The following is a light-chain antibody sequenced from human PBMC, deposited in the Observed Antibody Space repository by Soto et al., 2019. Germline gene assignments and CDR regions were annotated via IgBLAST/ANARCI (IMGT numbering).Light chain of an antibody. CDR1: SSDVGGYDH. J-gene: IGLJ1*01. CDR3: SSYTTSRAYV. Sequence: QSVLTQPASVSGSPGQSITISCTGTSSDVGGYDHVSWYQLHPGKAPKLMVFEVNNRPSGVSYRFSGSKSGNTASLTISGLQAEDEADYYCSSYTTSRAYVFGIGTKVTAL. CDR2: EVN. V-gene: IGLV2-14*01.